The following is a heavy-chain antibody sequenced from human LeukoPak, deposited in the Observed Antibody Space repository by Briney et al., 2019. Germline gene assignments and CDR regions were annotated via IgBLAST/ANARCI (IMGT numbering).Heavy chain of an antibody. CDR2: ISGSGGST. J-gene: IGHJ4*02. Sequence: GGSLRLSCAASGFTFNTYAMSWVCQAPGKGLEWVSAISGSGGSTYHADSVKGRFTISRDNSKNTLYLQLNSLRAEDTAVYYCSKHTQRDGSSKGLFDYWGQGTLVTVSS. D-gene: IGHD5-24*01. V-gene: IGHV3-23*01. CDR3: SKHTQRDGSSKGLFDY. CDR1: GFTFNTYA.